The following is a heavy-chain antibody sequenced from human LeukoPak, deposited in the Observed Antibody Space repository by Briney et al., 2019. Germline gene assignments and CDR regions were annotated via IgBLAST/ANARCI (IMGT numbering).Heavy chain of an antibody. V-gene: IGHV3-23*01. CDR2: ISGSGGST. CDR3: AKDPTPLAEYSGHEYPVY. D-gene: IGHD5-12*01. J-gene: IGHJ4*02. CDR1: GFTFSSYA. Sequence: GGPLRLSCAASGFTFSSYAMSWVRQAPGKGLEWVSAISGSGGSTYYADSVKGRFTISRDNSKNTLYLQMNSPRAEDTAVYYCAKDPTPLAEYSGHEYPVYWGQGTLVTVSS.